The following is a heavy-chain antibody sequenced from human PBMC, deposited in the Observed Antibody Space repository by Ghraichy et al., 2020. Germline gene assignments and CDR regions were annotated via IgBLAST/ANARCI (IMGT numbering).Heavy chain of an antibody. Sequence: GESLNISCAASGFTFSSYAMSWVRQAPGKGLEWVSAISGSGGSTYYADSVKGRFTISRDNSKNTLYLQMNSLRAEDTAVYYCAKERSSGWYDWFDPWGQGTLVTVSS. D-gene: IGHD6-19*01. J-gene: IGHJ5*02. V-gene: IGHV3-23*01. CDR3: AKERSSGWYDWFDP. CDR1: GFTFSSYA. CDR2: ISGSGGST.